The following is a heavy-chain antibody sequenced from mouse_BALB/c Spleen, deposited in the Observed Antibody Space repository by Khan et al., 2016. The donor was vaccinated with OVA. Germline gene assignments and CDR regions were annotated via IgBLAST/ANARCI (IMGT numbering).Heavy chain of an antibody. J-gene: IGHJ2*01. D-gene: IGHD2-14*01. CDR2: IWTGGGT. Sequence: QVQLKQPGPGLVAPSQSLSITCTVSGFSLTSYDISWIRQPPGKGLEWLGVIWTGGGTNYNAAFMSRMSISKDNSKSQVFLKMNSLQTDDTAIYYCVRDYRYVDYFDYWGQGTTLTVSS. V-gene: IGHV2-9-2*01. CDR1: GFSLTSYD. CDR3: VRDYRYVDYFDY.